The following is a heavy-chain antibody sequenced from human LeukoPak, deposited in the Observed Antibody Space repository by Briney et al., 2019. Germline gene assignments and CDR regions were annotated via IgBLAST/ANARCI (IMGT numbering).Heavy chain of an antibody. CDR1: GFTFSSYG. Sequence: GGSLRLSCAASGFTFSSYGIVWVRQAPGKGLEWVSGISPSGGTTYYVDSVKGRFTISRDNSKSPMYLQMSSLSVDNTAVYDCTKAHGYLDYWGQGTLATVSS. V-gene: IGHV3-23*01. CDR3: TKAHGYLDY. CDR2: ISPSGGTT. J-gene: IGHJ4*02.